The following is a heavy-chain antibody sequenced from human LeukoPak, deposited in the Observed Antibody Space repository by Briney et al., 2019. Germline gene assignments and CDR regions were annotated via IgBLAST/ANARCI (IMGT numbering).Heavy chain of an antibody. CDR1: GYTFTSYG. Sequence: ASVKVSCKASGYTFTSYGISWVRQAPGQGLEWMGWISAYNGNTNYAQKLQGRVTMTTDTSTSTAYMELRSLRSDDTAVYYCARDQSLWFGELSDWFDSWGQGTLVTVSS. J-gene: IGHJ5*01. CDR3: ARDQSLWFGELSDWFDS. CDR2: ISAYNGNT. V-gene: IGHV1-18*01. D-gene: IGHD3-10*01.